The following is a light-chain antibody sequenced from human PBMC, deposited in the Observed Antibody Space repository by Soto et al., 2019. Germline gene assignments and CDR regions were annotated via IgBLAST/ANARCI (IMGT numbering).Light chain of an antibody. CDR3: CSYAGSSTYG. CDR2: EDS. V-gene: IGLV2-23*01. Sequence: QSALTQPASVSGSPGQSITISCTGTSSDVGRYNLVSWYQQHPGKAPKLIIHEDSKRSSGLSNRFSGSKSGNTASLTISGLQAEDEADYYCCSYAGSSTYGFGTGTKVTVL. CDR1: SSDVGRYNL. J-gene: IGLJ1*01.